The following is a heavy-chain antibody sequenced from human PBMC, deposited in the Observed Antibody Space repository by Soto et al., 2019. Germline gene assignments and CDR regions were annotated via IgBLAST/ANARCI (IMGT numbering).Heavy chain of an antibody. CDR3: ARDRTGYYDFWSGPGY. CDR2: ISSSGSTI. V-gene: IGHV3-11*01. J-gene: IGHJ4*02. D-gene: IGHD3-3*01. Sequence: PGGSLRLSCAASGFTFSDYYMSWIRQAPGKGLEWVSYISSSGSTIYYADSAKGRFTISRDNAKNSLYLQMNSLRAEDTAVYYCARDRTGYYDFWSGPGYWGQGTLVTVSS. CDR1: GFTFSDYY.